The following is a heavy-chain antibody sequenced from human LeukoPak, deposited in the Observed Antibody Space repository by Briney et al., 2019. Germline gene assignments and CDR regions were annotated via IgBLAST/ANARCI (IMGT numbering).Heavy chain of an antibody. J-gene: IGHJ4*02. CDR3: ARALSSWYYSWYYDY. CDR1: GASISSYS. V-gene: IGHV4-59*08. CDR2: MYDSGRT. Sequence: KTSETLSLTCTVSGASISSYSWSWIRQPPGRGLEWIGYMYDSGRTNYNPSLKSRVTISVDTSKNQFSLKLSSVTAADTAVYHCARALSSWYYSWYYDYWGQGTLVTVSS. D-gene: IGHD6-13*01.